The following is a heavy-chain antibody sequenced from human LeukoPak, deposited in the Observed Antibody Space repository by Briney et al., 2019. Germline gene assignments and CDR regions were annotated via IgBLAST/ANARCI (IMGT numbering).Heavy chain of an antibody. CDR1: GFSFDTYS. D-gene: IGHD4-11*01. CDR3: ARVPHDYSDYVAY. V-gene: IGHV3-48*04. Sequence: GGSLRLSRAASGFSFDTYSMNWFCQAPGKGLEWVAYISFSSTTIFYADFVKGRFTISRDNAQNSLYLQMSSLRAEDTAVYFCARVPHDYSDYVAYWGQGTLVTVSS. J-gene: IGHJ4*02. CDR2: ISFSSTTI.